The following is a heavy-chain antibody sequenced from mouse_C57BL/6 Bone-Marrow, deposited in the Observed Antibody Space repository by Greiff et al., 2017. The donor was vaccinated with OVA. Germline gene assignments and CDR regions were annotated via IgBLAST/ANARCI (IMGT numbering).Heavy chain of an antibody. V-gene: IGHV5-6*01. CDR1: GFTFSSYG. J-gene: IGHJ3*01. D-gene: IGHD1-1*01. CDR2: ISSGGSYT. Sequence: EVKLVESGGDLVKPGGSLKLSCAASGFTFSSYGMSWVRQTPDKRLEWVGNISSGGSYTYYTDSVKGRVTISRDNANNTLYLQRSSLKSEDTAMYYCARQRLLRAFAYWGQGTLVTVSA. CDR3: ARQRLLRAFAY.